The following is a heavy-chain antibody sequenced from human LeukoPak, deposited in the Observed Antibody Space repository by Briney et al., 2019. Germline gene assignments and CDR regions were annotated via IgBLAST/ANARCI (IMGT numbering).Heavy chain of an antibody. J-gene: IGHJ6*02. CDR1: GFTVSSNY. CDR3: ASSYYDFWSGYPSYYYYGMYV. CDR2: IYSGGST. V-gene: IGHV3-53*01. Sequence: PRRSLRLSCAASGFTVSSNYMSWVRQAPGKGLEWVSVIYSGGSTYYADSVKGRFTISRDNSKNTLYLQMNSLRAEDSAVYYWASSYYDFWSGYPSYYYYGMYVWGQGTTVTVSS. D-gene: IGHD3-3*01.